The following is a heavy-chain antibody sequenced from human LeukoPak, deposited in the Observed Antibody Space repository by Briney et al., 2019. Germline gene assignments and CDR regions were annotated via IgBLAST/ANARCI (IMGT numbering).Heavy chain of an antibody. CDR3: ARSGGDYDY. J-gene: IGHJ4*02. Sequence: SETLSLTCAVYGGSFSGYYWSWIRQPPGKGLEWIGEINHSGSTNYNPSLKTRVTISVDRSKNQFSLKLSSVTAADTAVYYCARSGGDYDYWGQGILVTVSS. V-gene: IGHV4-34*01. D-gene: IGHD4-17*01. CDR2: INHSGST. CDR1: GGSFSGYY.